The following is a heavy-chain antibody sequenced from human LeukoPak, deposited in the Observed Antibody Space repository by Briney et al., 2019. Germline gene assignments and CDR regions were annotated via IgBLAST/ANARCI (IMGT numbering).Heavy chain of an antibody. D-gene: IGHD3-9*01. Sequence: GGSLSLPCAASGFTFSSHVIHWVRQAPGKGLEWVAVMWYDGSSSYYADSVKGRFTISRDISKSTLYLQMNSLRAEDTAVYYCARSRHFDWFFDFWGQGTLVTVSS. CDR1: GFTFSSHV. J-gene: IGHJ4*02. CDR2: MWYDGSSS. CDR3: ARSRHFDWFFDF. V-gene: IGHV3-33*01.